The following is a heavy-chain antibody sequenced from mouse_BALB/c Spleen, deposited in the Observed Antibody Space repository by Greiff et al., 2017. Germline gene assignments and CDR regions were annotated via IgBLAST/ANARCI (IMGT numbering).Heavy chain of an antibody. D-gene: IGHD1-1*01. CDR3: ARTLFLRYFDY. CDR2: ISSGSSTI. CDR1: GFTFSSFG. V-gene: IGHV5-17*02. Sequence: EVQLVESGGGLVQPGGSRKLSCAASGFTFSSFGMHWVRQAPEKGLEWVAYISSGSSTIYYADTVKGRFTISRDNPKNTLFLQMTSLRSEDTAMYYCARTLFLRYFDYWGQGTTLTVSS. J-gene: IGHJ2*01.